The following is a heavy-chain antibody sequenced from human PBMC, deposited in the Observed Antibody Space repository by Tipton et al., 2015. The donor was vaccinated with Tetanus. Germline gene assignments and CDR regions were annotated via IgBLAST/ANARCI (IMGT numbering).Heavy chain of an antibody. Sequence: TLSLTCTVSGGSISDKKYYWGWIRQPPGKGLEWIASIYFEGSTYYSPSLENRVSIAVDTSQNVFSLKLTSASDADTAVYYCARHLYGYWFDPWGQGTLVTVSS. CDR3: ARHLYGYWFDP. J-gene: IGHJ5*02. CDR2: IYFEGST. CDR1: GGSISDKKYY. D-gene: IGHD3-10*01. V-gene: IGHV4-39*02.